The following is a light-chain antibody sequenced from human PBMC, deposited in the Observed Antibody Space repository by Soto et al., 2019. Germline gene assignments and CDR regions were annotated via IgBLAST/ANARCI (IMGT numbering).Light chain of an antibody. Sequence: DIQMTQSPSTLSASVGDRVTITCRASQSISSWLTWYQQKPGKAPKLLIHRASSLESGVPSKFSVSGSVTEFTLTISSLQPVDFAKYYCQQYNSYSPMLTFGGGTKVETK. J-gene: IGKJ4*01. V-gene: IGKV1-5*03. CDR1: QSISSW. CDR3: QQYNSYSPMLT. CDR2: RAS.